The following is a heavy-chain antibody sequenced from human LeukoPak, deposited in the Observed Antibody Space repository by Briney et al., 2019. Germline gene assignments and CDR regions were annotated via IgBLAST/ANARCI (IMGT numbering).Heavy chain of an antibody. D-gene: IGHD1-1*01. CDR1: GYTFTSYY. CDR2: INPSGGST. CDR3: ARAPTKLAINKYYFDY. J-gene: IGHJ4*02. V-gene: IGHV1-46*01. Sequence: ASVTVSFKASGYTFTSYYMHWVRQAPGQGLEWMGIINPSGGSTSYAQKFQGRVTMTRDTSTSTVYMELSSLRSEDTAVYYCARAPTKLAINKYYFDYWGQGTLVTVSS.